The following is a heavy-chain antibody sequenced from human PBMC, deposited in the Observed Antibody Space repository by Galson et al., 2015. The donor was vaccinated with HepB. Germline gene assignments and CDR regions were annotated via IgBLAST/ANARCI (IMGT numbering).Heavy chain of an antibody. J-gene: IGHJ6*02. D-gene: IGHD3-3*01. CDR1: GGAFSSYA. CDR3: ARATIFGVVMPFGMDV. V-gene: IGHV1-69*13. CDR2: IIPLFGTA. Sequence: SVKVSCKASGGAFSSYAISWVRQAPGQGLEWMGGIIPLFGTANYAQKFLGRVTITANESTSTAYMELSSLRSEDTAVYFCARATIFGVVMPFGMDVWGQGTTVTVSS.